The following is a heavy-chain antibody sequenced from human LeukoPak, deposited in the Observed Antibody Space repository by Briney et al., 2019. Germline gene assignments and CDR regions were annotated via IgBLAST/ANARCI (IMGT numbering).Heavy chain of an antibody. J-gene: IGHJ4*02. Sequence: SQTLSLTCSVSGGSLSSGGDYWGWIRQPPGKGLEWIGSIYYSGSTYYNPSLKSRVTISVDTSKNQFSLKLSSVTAADTAVYYCARRDSTGLCDWGQGTLVTVSS. CDR3: ARRDSTGLCD. CDR1: GGSLSSGGDY. V-gene: IGHV4-39*01. D-gene: IGHD2-2*01. CDR2: IYYSGST.